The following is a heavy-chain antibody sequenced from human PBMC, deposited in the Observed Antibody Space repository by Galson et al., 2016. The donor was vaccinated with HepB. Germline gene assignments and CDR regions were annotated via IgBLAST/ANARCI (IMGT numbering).Heavy chain of an antibody. Sequence: SVKVSCKASGGTFSSDGVSWVRQAPGQGLEWMGGIIPIFATAHSAQRFQDRVTITADESTGTAYMEMSSLRSDDTALYYCARNKSDERYWYFELWGRGTPVTVSS. CDR3: ARNKSDERYWYFEL. J-gene: IGHJ2*01. D-gene: IGHD1-1*01. CDR2: IIPIFATA. CDR1: GGTFSSDG. V-gene: IGHV1-69*13.